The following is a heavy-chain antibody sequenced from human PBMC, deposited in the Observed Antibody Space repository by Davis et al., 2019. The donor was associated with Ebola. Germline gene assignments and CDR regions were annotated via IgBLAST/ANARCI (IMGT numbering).Heavy chain of an antibody. CDR3: AKDLDWAIFSDGDGMDV. V-gene: IGHV3-7*03. J-gene: IGHJ6*02. CDR2: IKQDGSEK. Sequence: GESLKISCAASGFTFSSYWMSWVRQAPGKGLEWVANIKQDGSEKYYVDSVKGRFTISTDNAKNSLYLQMNSLRAEDTAVYYCAKDLDWAIFSDGDGMDVWGQGTTVTVSS. D-gene: IGHD3-3*01. CDR1: GFTFSSYW.